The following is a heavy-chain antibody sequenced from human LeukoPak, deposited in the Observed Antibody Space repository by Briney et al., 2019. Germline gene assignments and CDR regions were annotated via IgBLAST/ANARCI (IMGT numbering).Heavy chain of an antibody. Sequence: GESLKISCKGSGYSFTSYWIGWVRQMPGKGLEWMGIIYPGDSDTRYSPSFQGQVTISADKSISTAYPQWSSLKASDTAMYYCASPYCGGDCSMGDAFDIWGQGTMATVSS. CDR1: GYSFTSYW. J-gene: IGHJ3*02. CDR3: ASPYCGGDCSMGDAFDI. D-gene: IGHD2-21*02. V-gene: IGHV5-51*01. CDR2: IYPGDSDT.